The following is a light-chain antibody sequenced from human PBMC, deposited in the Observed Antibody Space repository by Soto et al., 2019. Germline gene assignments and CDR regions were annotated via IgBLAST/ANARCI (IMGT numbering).Light chain of an antibody. Sequence: QSALTQPASVSGSPGQSITISCTGTSSDVGSYNFVSWYQQHPGKAPKVIIYEGTKRPSGVSNRFSGSKSGNTASLTISGLQAEDEADYYCSSYISSSTFVVFGGGTKLTVL. J-gene: IGLJ2*01. CDR3: SSYISSSTFVV. V-gene: IGLV2-14*02. CDR2: EGT. CDR1: SSDVGSYNF.